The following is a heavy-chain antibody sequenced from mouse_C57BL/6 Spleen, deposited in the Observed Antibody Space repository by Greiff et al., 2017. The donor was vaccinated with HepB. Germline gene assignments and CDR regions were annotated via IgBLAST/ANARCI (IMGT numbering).Heavy chain of an antibody. CDR1: GYTFTSYW. V-gene: IGHV1-50*01. Sequence: VQLQQPGAELVKPGASVKLSCKASGYTFTSYWMQWVKQRPGQGLEWIGEIDPSDSYTNYNQKFKGKATLTVDTSSSTAYMQLSSLTSEDSAVYWCARSDDYYDYWGQGTTLTVSS. J-gene: IGHJ2*01. CDR3: ARSDDYYDY. CDR2: IDPSDSYT. D-gene: IGHD2-3*01.